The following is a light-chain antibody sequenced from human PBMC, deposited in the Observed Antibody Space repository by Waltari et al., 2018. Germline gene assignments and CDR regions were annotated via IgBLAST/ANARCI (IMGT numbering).Light chain of an antibody. V-gene: IGKV3-15*01. CDR1: QSVGSN. Sequence: EILMKQSPATLSVSPGERATLSCRASQSVGSNLAWYHQKPGQAPRLLIYGASTRAPGIPASFSGSGSGTEFTLTISSLQSEDFAFYYCQQYNNWPYTFGQGTKLEIK. CDR2: GAS. J-gene: IGKJ2*01. CDR3: QQYNNWPYT.